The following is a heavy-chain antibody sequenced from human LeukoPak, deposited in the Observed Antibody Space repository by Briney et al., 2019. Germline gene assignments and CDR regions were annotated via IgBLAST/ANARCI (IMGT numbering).Heavy chain of an antibody. CDR2: IIPILGIA. J-gene: IGHJ3*02. CDR1: GGTFSSYA. V-gene: IGHV1-69*04. Sequence: ASVKVSCKASGGTFSSYAISWVRQAPGQGLEWMGRIIPILGIANYAQKFQGRVTITADKSTGTAYMELSSLRSEDTAVYYCATGIANDLVGNSGYDFPLHDAFDIWGQGTMVTVSS. CDR3: ATGIANDLVGNSGYDFPLHDAFDI. D-gene: IGHD5-12*01.